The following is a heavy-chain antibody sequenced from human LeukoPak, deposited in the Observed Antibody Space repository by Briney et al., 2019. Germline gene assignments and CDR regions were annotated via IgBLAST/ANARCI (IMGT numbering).Heavy chain of an antibody. CDR1: GFTFSSYA. CDR3: AKGLRFLGWLLSVGYFDY. Sequence: GGSLRLSCAACGFTFSSYAMHWVRQAPGKGLEWVAVISYDGSNKYYADSVKGRFTISRDNSKNTLYLQMNSLRAEDTAVYYCAKGLRFLGWLLSVGYFDYWGQGTLVTVSS. D-gene: IGHD3-3*01. J-gene: IGHJ4*02. V-gene: IGHV3-30-3*01. CDR2: ISYDGSNK.